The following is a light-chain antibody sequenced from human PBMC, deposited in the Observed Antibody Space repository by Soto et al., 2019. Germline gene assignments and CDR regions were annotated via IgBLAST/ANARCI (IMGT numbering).Light chain of an antibody. CDR1: PSVTNF. J-gene: IGKJ5*01. CDR3: QQYGSSPT. CDR2: GAF. Sequence: PGERATLSCRASPSVTNFLAWYQQKPGQAPRLLIYGAFNRATGIPARFSGSGSGTDFTLTISRLEPEDFAVYYCQQYGSSPTFGQGTRLEIK. V-gene: IGKV3-20*01.